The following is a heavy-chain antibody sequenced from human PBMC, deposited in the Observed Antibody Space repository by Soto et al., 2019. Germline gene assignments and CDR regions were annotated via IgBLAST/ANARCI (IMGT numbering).Heavy chain of an antibody. D-gene: IGHD1-26*01. Sequence: PSETLSLTCTVSGGSISRGDYYWSWIRQPPGKGLEWIGYIYYSGSTYYNPSLKSRVTISLDTSKNHFSLKLSSVTALDTAVYYCARAVRGSYYDYWGQEILLTVSS. CDR1: GGSISRGDYY. CDR2: IYYSGST. CDR3: ARAVRGSYYDY. V-gene: IGHV4-30-4*01. J-gene: IGHJ4*02.